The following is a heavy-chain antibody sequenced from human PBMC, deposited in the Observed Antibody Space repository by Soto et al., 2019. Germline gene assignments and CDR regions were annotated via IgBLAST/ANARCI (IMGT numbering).Heavy chain of an antibody. J-gene: IGHJ6*02. Sequence: DVQLEESGGGLVKPGGSLRLSCVASEFTFSVYSMNWVRQAPGKGLEWVSSISSGSSYIYYADSVKGRFTISRDNDKSSLFLHMNSLRVDDTAVYYCTRDRVKIRGGYYHYDDMDVWGQGTTVTASS. CDR1: EFTFSVYS. V-gene: IGHV3-21*02. D-gene: IGHD3-10*01. CDR3: TRDRVKIRGGYYHYDDMDV. CDR2: ISSGSSYI.